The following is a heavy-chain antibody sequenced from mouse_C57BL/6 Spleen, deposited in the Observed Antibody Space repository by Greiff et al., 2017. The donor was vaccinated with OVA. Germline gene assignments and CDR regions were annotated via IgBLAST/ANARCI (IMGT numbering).Heavy chain of an antibody. CDR2: IYPGDGDT. D-gene: IGHD2-1*01. CDR3: ARRKIYYGKGDPYWYFDV. Sequence: VMLVESGPELVKPGASVKISCKASGYAFSSSWMNWVKQRPGKGLEWIGRIYPGDGDTNYNGKFKGKATLTADKSSSTAYMQLSSLTSEDSAVYFCARRKIYYGKGDPYWYFDVWGTGTTVTVSS. V-gene: IGHV1-82*01. J-gene: IGHJ1*03. CDR1: GYAFSSSW.